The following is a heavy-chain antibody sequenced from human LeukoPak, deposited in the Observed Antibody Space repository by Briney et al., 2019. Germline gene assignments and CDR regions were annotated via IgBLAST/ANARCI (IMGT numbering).Heavy chain of an antibody. Sequence: GGSLRLSCAASGFTFSSYWMHWVRQAPGKGLVWVSRINSDGSGTSYADSVKGRFTISRDNAKNTLYLQMNSLRAEDTAVYYCARADILTGYYYYYGMDVWGQGTTVTVSS. D-gene: IGHD3-9*01. CDR2: INSDGSGT. CDR3: ARADILTGYYYYYGMDV. V-gene: IGHV3-74*01. CDR1: GFTFSSYW. J-gene: IGHJ6*02.